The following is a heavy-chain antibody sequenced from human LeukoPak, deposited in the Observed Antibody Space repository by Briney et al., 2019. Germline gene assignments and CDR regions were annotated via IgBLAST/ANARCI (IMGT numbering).Heavy chain of an antibody. J-gene: IGHJ4*02. CDR1: GFTFSSYG. CDR3: ARDGTYYYDSSGEGY. V-gene: IGHV3-48*03. Sequence: GGSLRLSCAASGFTFSSYGMNWVRQAPGKGLEWVTYISSSGSTIYYADSVKGRFTISRDNVKNSLYLQMNSLRAEDTAVYYCARDGTYYYDSSGEGYWGQGTLVTVSS. D-gene: IGHD3-22*01. CDR2: ISSSGSTI.